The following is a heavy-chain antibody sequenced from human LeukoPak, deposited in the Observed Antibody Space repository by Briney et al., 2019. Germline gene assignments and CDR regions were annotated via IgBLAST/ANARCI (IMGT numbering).Heavy chain of an antibody. V-gene: IGHV4-61*02. CDR3: ARENGDYDY. CDR2: IYTSGST. CDR1: GGSIRSGSYY. Sequence: SETLSLTCTVSGGSIRSGSYYWSWIRQPAGKGREWIGRIYTSGSTNYNPSLKSRVTISVDTSKNQFSLKLSSVTAADTAVYYCARENGDYDYWGQGTLVTVSS. J-gene: IGHJ4*02. D-gene: IGHD4-17*01.